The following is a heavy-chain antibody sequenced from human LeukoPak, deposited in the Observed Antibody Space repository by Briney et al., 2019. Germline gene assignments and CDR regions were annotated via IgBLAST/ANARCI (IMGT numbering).Heavy chain of an antibody. CDR2: ISAYNGNT. CDR1: GYTFTSYG. CDR3: ARAGRPYDSSGYPIRYDAFDI. V-gene: IGHV1-18*01. J-gene: IGHJ3*02. Sequence: ASVKVSCKASGYTFTSYGISWVRQAPGHGLEWMGWISAYNGNTNYAQKLQGRVTMTTDTSTSTAYMELRSLRSDDTAVYYCARAGRPYDSSGYPIRYDAFDIWGQGTMVTVSS. D-gene: IGHD3-22*01.